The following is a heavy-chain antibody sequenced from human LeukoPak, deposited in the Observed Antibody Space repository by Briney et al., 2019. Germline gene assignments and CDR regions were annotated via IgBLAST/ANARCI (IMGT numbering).Heavy chain of an antibody. Sequence: GGSLRLSCAASGFTFSSYAMSWVRQAPGKGLEWVSAISGSGGSTYYADSMKGRFTISRDNSKNTLYLQMNSLRAEDTAVYYCAKDLIDIVVVPAATDYWGQGTLVTVSS. CDR2: ISGSGGST. CDR1: GFTFSSYA. J-gene: IGHJ4*02. CDR3: AKDLIDIVVVPAATDY. D-gene: IGHD2-2*01. V-gene: IGHV3-23*01.